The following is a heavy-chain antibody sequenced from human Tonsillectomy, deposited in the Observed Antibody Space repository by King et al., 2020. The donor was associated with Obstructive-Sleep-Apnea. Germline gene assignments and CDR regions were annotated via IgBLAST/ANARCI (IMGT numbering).Heavy chain of an antibody. CDR1: GFTFSSYS. D-gene: IGHD3-10*01. V-gene: IGHV3-48*04. CDR3: ARDLAMVRGVITGFDY. CDR2: ISSSSSTI. Sequence: VQLVESGGGLVQPGGSLRLSCAASGFTFSSYSMNWVRQAPGKGLEWVSYISSSSSTIYYADSVKGRFTISRDNAKNSLYLQRNSLRAEDTAVYYCARDLAMVRGVITGFDYWGQGTLVTVSS. J-gene: IGHJ4*02.